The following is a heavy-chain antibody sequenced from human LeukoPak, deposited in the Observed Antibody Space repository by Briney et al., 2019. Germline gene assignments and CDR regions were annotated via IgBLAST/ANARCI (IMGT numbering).Heavy chain of an antibody. CDR2: INWNGGST. D-gene: IGHD2-2*01. CDR1: GFTFDDYA. Sequence: PGGSLRLSCAASGFTFDDYAMHWVRQAPGKGLEWVSGINWNGGSTGYADSVKGRFTISRDNAKNSLYLQMNSLRAEDTALYHCAREQEGTSNFDYWGQGTLVTVSS. CDR3: AREQEGTSNFDY. V-gene: IGHV3-20*01. J-gene: IGHJ4*02.